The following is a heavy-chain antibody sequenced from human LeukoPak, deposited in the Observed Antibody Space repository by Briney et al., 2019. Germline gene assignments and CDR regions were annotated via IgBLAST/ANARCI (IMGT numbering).Heavy chain of an antibody. V-gene: IGHV5-51*01. CDR2: IYPGDFDT. Sequence: GESLKISCKGSGYSFTSYWIAWVRQMPGKGLEWMGIIYPGDFDTKYSPSFQGQVTISADTIISTIYLQWSSLKASDTAMYYCARGQRVAASVDYWGQGTLVTVSS. D-gene: IGHD2-15*01. CDR3: ARGQRVAASVDY. CDR1: GYSFTSYW. J-gene: IGHJ4*02.